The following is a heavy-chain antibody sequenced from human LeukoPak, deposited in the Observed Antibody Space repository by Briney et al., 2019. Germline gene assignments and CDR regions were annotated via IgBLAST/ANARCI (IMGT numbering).Heavy chain of an antibody. Sequence: KPSETLSLTCAVYGGSFSGYYWSWIRQPPGKGLEWIGELNHSGSTNYNPSLKSRVTISVDTPKNQFSLKLSSVTAADTAVYYCARGGRGITIFGVVNRGTFAYWGQGTLVTVSS. V-gene: IGHV4-34*01. CDR3: ARGGRGITIFGVVNRGTFAY. D-gene: IGHD3-3*01. CDR2: LNHSGST. J-gene: IGHJ4*02. CDR1: GGSFSGYY.